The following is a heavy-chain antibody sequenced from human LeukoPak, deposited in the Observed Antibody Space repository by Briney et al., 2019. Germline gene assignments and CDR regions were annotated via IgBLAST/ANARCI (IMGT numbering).Heavy chain of an antibody. D-gene: IGHD5-18*01. CDR3: ARARYSYGLIFDY. V-gene: IGHV1-69*13. CDR2: IIPIFGTA. CDR1: GGSFSSYA. Sequence: ASVKVSCKASGGSFSSYAISWVRQAPGQGLEWMGGIIPIFGTANYAQKFQGRVTITADESTSTAYMELSSLRSEDTAVYYCARARYSYGLIFDYWGQGALVTLSS. J-gene: IGHJ4*02.